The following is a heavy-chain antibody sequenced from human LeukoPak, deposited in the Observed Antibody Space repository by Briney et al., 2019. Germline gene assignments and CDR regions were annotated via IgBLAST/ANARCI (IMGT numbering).Heavy chain of an antibody. D-gene: IGHD3-22*01. CDR2: MFHSGST. CDR1: GYSISSGYY. Sequence: KPSETLSLTCTVSGYSISSGYYWGWIRQPPGKGLEWIGSMFHSGSTYYNPSLKSRVTMSVDTSKNQFSLKLSSVTAADTAVYYCARGPYYYDTSGYYGRPFDYWGQGTLVTVSS. CDR3: ARGPYYYDTSGYYGRPFDY. J-gene: IGHJ4*02. V-gene: IGHV4-38-2*02.